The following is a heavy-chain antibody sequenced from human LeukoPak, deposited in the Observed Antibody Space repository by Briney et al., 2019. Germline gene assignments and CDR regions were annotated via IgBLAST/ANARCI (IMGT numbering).Heavy chain of an antibody. CDR1: GGSVSSSSHY. J-gene: IGHJ4*02. D-gene: IGHD6-13*01. V-gene: IGHV4-39*07. CDR2: ITYIGST. CDR3: ARGPDSRWYYSFYFDY. Sequence: PSETLSLTCTVSGGSVSSSSHYCGWIRQPPGKGLEWIGSITYIGSTYYNPSLSSRVTISANTSKNQFSLKLTSVTAADTAVYYCARGPDSRWYYSFYFDYWGQGTLVTVSS.